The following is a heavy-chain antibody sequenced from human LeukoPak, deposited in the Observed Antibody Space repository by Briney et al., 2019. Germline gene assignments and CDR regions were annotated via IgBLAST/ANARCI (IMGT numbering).Heavy chain of an antibody. D-gene: IGHD2-2*01. V-gene: IGHV4-34*01. CDR1: GGSFSGYY. Sequence: SETLSLTCAVYGGSFSGYYWSWIRQPPGKGLEWIGEINHSGSTNYNPSLKSRVTISVDTSKNQFSLKLSSVTAADTAVYYCARGGVVVVPAAMRFAFDIWGQGTMVTVSS. J-gene: IGHJ3*02. CDR2: INHSGST. CDR3: ARGGVVVVPAAMRFAFDI.